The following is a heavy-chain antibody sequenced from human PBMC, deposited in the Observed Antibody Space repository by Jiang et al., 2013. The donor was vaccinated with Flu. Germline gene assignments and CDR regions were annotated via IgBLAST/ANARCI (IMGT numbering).Heavy chain of an antibody. J-gene: IGHJ4*02. D-gene: IGHD1-26*01. Sequence: QLVESGGGVAQPGRSLRLSCAASGFTFSRYGMHWVRQAPGKGLEWVAVIFFDGSNIFYGDSVKGRFTISRDNSKSTVFLQMNSLRVEDTAVYYCAKDETSGTYVFDQWGQGTLVTVSS. CDR1: GFTFSRYG. CDR2: IFFDGSNI. V-gene: IGHV3-30*18. CDR3: AKDETSGTYVFDQ.